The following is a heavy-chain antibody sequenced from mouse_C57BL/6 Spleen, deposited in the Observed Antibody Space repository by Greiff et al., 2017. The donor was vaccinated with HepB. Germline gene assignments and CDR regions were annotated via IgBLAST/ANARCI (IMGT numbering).Heavy chain of an antibody. CDR1: GYTFTDYN. J-gene: IGHJ3*01. Sequence: VQLQQSGPELVKPGASVKIPCKASGYTFTDYNMDWVKQSHGKSLEWIGDINPNNGGTIYNQKFKGKATLTVDKSSSTAYMELRSLTSEDTAVYYCARRDYDYDRAWFAYWGQGTLVTVSA. CDR3: ARRDYDYDRAWFAY. V-gene: IGHV1-18*01. D-gene: IGHD2-4*01. CDR2: INPNNGGT.